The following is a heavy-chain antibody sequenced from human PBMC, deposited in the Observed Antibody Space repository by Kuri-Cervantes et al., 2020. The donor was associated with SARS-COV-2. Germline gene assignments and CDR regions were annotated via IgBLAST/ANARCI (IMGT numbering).Heavy chain of an antibody. CDR3: TTLIDY. CDR2: IRSKANSYAT. CDR1: GFTFSGSA. V-gene: IGHV3-73*01. Sequence: ESLKISCAASGFTFSGSAMHWVRQASGKGLEWVGRIRSKANSYATAYAASVKGRFTISRDDSKNMAYLQMNSLKTEDTAVYYCTTLIDYWGQGALVTVSS. J-gene: IGHJ4*02.